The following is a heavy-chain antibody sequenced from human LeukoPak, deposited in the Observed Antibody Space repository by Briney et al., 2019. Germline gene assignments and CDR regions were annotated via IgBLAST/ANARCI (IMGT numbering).Heavy chain of an antibody. V-gene: IGHV3-9*01. CDR1: GFTFDDYA. CDR3: AKAGTMVRGVTPFDY. CDR2: ISWNSGSI. J-gene: IGHJ4*02. D-gene: IGHD3-10*01. Sequence: GRSLRLSCAASGFTFDDYAMHWVRQAPGKGLEWGSGISWNSGSIGYADSVKGRFTISRDNAKNSLYLQMNSLRAEDTALYYCAKAGTMVRGVTPFDYWGQGTLVTVSS.